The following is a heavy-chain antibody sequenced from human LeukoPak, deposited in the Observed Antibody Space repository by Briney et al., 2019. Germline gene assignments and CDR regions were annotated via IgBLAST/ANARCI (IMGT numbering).Heavy chain of an antibody. CDR2: IIPILGIA. CDR3: ARTEMATRPPRADY. CDR1: GGTFSSYA. V-gene: IGHV1-69*04. J-gene: IGHJ4*02. Sequence: ASVKVSCKASGGTFSSYAISWVRQAPGQGLEWMGRIIPILGIANYAQKFQGRVTITADKSTSTAYMELSSLRSEDTAVYYCARTEMATRPPRADYWGQGTLVTVSS. D-gene: IGHD5-24*01.